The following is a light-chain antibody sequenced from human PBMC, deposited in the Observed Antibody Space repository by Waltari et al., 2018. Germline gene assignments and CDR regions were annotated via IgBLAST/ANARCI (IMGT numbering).Light chain of an antibody. CDR2: KDS. Sequence: SYELTQPPSVSVSPGQTARITCSGDALPKKYAYWYQQKPGQAPVLVIYKDSERPSGIPERFSGSSSGTTVTLTISGVQAEDEADYYCQSADSSGTYVVFGGGTKLTDL. J-gene: IGLJ2*01. CDR1: ALPKKY. CDR3: QSADSSGTYVV. V-gene: IGLV3-25*03.